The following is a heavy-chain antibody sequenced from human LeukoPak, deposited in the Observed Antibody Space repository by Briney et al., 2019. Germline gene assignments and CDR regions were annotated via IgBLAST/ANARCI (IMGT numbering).Heavy chain of an antibody. CDR1: GFTFGPYT. J-gene: IGHJ4*02. V-gene: IGHV3-48*04. CDR2: ISSSSDTI. CDR3: ASGMRVGPNI. Sequence: PGGSLRLSCAASGFTFGPYTMNWVRQAPGKGLEWVSYISSSSDTIYCADSVKGRFTISRDNAKNSLYLQMNSLRAEDTAVYYCASGMRVGPNIWGQGTLVTVSS. D-gene: IGHD1-26*01.